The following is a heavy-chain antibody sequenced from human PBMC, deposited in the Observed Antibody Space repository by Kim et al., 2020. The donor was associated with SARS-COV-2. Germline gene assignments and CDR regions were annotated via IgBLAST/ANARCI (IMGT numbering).Heavy chain of an antibody. CDR2: IWYDGSNK. CDR1: GFTFSSYG. CDR3: ARGAKGGSPSYFDY. Sequence: GGSLRLSCAASGFTFSSYGMHWVRQAPGKGLEWVAVIWYDGSNKYYADSVKGRFTISRDNSKNTLYLQMNSLRAEDTAVYYCARGAKGGSPSYFDYWGQGTLVTVSS. V-gene: IGHV3-33*01. J-gene: IGHJ4*02. D-gene: IGHD3-16*01.